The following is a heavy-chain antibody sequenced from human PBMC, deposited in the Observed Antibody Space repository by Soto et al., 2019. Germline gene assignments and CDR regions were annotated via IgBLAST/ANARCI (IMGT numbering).Heavy chain of an antibody. CDR3: ARSGGCSSTSCYGRYYYYYMDV. J-gene: IGHJ6*03. CDR1: GGTFSSYT. Sequence: QVQLVQSGAEVKKPGSSVKVSCKASGGTFSSYTISWVRQAPGQGLEWMGRIIPILGIANYAQKFQGRVTITADKSTSTDYMELSSLRYEDTAVYYCARSGGCSSTSCYGRYYYYYMDVWGKGTTVTVSS. V-gene: IGHV1-69*02. D-gene: IGHD2-2*01. CDR2: IIPILGIA.